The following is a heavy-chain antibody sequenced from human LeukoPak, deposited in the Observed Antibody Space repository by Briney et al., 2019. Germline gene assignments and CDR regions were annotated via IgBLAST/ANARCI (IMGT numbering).Heavy chain of an antibody. CDR1: GFTFRSYW. CDR3: ARATPWGYGDYLYFDS. Sequence: GGSLRLSCAASGFTFRSYWMSWVRQAPGKGLEWVANIKQDGSEKYYVETVKGRFSISRDNAKNSLYLQMNSLRADDTAVYYCARATPWGYGDYLYFDSWGQGTLVTVSS. CDR2: IKQDGSEK. V-gene: IGHV3-7*01. D-gene: IGHD4-17*01. J-gene: IGHJ4*02.